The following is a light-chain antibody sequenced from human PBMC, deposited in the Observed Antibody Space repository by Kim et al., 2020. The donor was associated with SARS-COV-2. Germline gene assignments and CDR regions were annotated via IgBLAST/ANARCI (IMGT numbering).Light chain of an antibody. Sequence: GSVGDRVTITCRASQGIGTYLAWYQQKPGEAPKLLIYAAYTLQSGVPSRFSGSGSATDFTLTITSLQPEDFATYYCQQLEYYPITFGQGTRLDIK. CDR2: AAY. CDR1: QGIGTY. V-gene: IGKV1-9*01. CDR3: QQLEYYPIT. J-gene: IGKJ5*01.